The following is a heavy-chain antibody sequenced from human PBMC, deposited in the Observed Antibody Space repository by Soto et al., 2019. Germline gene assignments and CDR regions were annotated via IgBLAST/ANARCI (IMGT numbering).Heavy chain of an antibody. Sequence: QVQLVQSGAEVKKPGASVKDSCKASGYTFTNYGITWVLQAPGQGLEWMGWISTYKKDTDYAQKLQGRVTMTTDTSTSTAYMELRSLGSDDTAVYYCARSESGIYRDWGQGTLVIVSS. D-gene: IGHD1-26*01. CDR3: ARSESGIYRD. CDR2: ISTYKKDT. J-gene: IGHJ4*02. V-gene: IGHV1-18*01. CDR1: GYTFTNYG.